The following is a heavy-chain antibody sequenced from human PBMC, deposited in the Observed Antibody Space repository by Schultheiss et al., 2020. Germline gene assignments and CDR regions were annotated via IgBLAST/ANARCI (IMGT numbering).Heavy chain of an antibody. CDR1: GFTFSDYY. J-gene: IGHJ6*03. D-gene: IGHD2-15*01. CDR2: ISSSGSTI. Sequence: GESLKISCAASGFTFSDYYMSWIRQAPGKGLEWVSYISSSGSTIYYADSVKGRFTISRDNAKNSLYLQMNSLRAEDTAVYYCARDRGWWGYYMDVWGKGTTVTVSS. CDR3: ARDRGWWGYYMDV. V-gene: IGHV3-11*01.